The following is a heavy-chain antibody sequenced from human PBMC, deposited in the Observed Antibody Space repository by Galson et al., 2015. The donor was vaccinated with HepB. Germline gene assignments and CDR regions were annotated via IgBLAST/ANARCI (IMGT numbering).Heavy chain of an antibody. V-gene: IGHV3-30*04. Sequence: SLRLSCAASGFTFSSYAMHWVRQAPGKGLEWVAVISYDGSNKYYADSVKGRFTISRDNSKNTLYLQMNSLRAEDTAVYYCARDPCGGDCYSVDYWGQGTLVTVSS. CDR3: ARDPCGGDCYSVDY. J-gene: IGHJ4*02. D-gene: IGHD2-21*02. CDR2: ISYDGSNK. CDR1: GFTFSSYA.